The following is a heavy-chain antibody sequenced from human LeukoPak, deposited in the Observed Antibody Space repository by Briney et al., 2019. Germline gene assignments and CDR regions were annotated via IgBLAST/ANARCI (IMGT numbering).Heavy chain of an antibody. CDR2: ISDNGGST. J-gene: IGHJ4*02. D-gene: IGHD3-16*01. V-gene: IGHV3-23*01. CDR3: AKFEFGF. CDR1: GFTFRIYG. Sequence: GGSLRLSCAASGFTFRIYGMSWVRQAPGRGLEWVSTISDNGGSTYYADSVKGRFTISRDNSKNTLYLQMNSLRAEDTAVYYCAKFEFGFWGQGTLVTVSS.